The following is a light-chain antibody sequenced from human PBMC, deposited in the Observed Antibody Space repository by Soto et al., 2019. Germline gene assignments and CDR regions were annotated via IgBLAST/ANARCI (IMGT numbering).Light chain of an antibody. CDR2: GAS. V-gene: IGKV3-11*01. Sequence: EIVRTQSPATLSVSPGERATLSCRASPSVSSNLAWYQQKPCQAPRLLIYGASNRATGIPARFSGSGSGTDFTLTISSLEPEDFAVYYGQQRNIWPTVTFGQGTRLEIK. CDR3: QQRNIWPTVT. CDR1: PSVSSN. J-gene: IGKJ5*01.